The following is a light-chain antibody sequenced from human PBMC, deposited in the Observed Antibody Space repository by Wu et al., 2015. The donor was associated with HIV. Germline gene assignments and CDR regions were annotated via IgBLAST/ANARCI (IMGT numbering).Light chain of an antibody. J-gene: IGKJ4*01. CDR1: QSVNNNY. Sequence: EIVLTQSPGTLSLSPGARATLSCRASQSVNNNYLGWYQQKPGQAPRLLFYGASYRATGIPDRFSGSGPGTDFTLTISSLEPEDFAVYFCQQRSDWPLTFGGGTKVEIK. CDR3: QQRSDWPLT. V-gene: IGKV3D-20*02. CDR2: GAS.